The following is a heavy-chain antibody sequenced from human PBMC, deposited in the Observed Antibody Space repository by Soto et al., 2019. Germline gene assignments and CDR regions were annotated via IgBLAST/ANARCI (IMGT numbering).Heavy chain of an antibody. CDR1: EFTFSSYS. D-gene: IGHD3-22*01. Sequence: GGSLRLSCAASEFTFSSYSMNWVRQAPGKGLEWVSYISSSSSTIYYADSVKGRFTISRDNAKNSLYLQMNSLRDEDTAVYYCARRNYYDSSGYPLFDYWGQGNLVTVSS. V-gene: IGHV3-48*02. J-gene: IGHJ4*02. CDR2: ISSSSSTI. CDR3: ARRNYYDSSGYPLFDY.